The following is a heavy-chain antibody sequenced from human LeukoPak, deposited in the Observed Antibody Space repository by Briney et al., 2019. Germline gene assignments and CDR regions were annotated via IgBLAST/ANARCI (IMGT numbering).Heavy chain of an antibody. D-gene: IGHD3-3*01. CDR1: GGSISSYY. CDR2: IYYSGST. V-gene: IGHV4-59*01. CDR3: ARRRSGHDAFDI. Sequence: PSETLSLTCTVSGGSISSYYWSWIRQPPGKGLEWIGYIYYSGSTNYNPPLKSRVTISVDTSKNQFSLKLSSVTAADTAVYYCARRRSGHDAFDIWGQGTMVTVSS. J-gene: IGHJ3*02.